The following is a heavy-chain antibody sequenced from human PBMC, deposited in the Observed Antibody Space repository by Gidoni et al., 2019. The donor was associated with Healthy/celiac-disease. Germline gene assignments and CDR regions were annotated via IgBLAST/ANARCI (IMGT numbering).Heavy chain of an antibody. D-gene: IGHD3-22*01. Sequence: QVQLQQSGPGLVKPSQTLSLTCAISGDSVSSNSAAWNWIRQSPSRGLEWLGRTYYRSKWYNDYAVSVKSRITINPDTSKNQFSLQLNSVTPEDTAVYYCARDLLHYYDSSGYYSFDYWGQGTLVTVSS. V-gene: IGHV6-1*01. J-gene: IGHJ4*02. CDR3: ARDLLHYYDSSGYYSFDY. CDR1: GDSVSSNSAA. CDR2: TYYRSKWYN.